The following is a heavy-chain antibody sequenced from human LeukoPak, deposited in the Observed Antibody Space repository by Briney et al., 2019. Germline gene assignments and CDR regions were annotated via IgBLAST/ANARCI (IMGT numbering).Heavy chain of an antibody. Sequence: PSETLSLTCTVSGGSISSGDYYWSWIRQPPGKGLEWIGYIYYSGSTYYNPSLKSRVTISVDTSKNQFSLKLSSVTAADTAVYYCARVDTATYYFDHWGQGTLVTVSS. D-gene: IGHD5-18*01. CDR3: ARVDTATYYFDH. V-gene: IGHV4-30-4*01. J-gene: IGHJ4*02. CDR2: IYYSGST. CDR1: GGSISSGDYY.